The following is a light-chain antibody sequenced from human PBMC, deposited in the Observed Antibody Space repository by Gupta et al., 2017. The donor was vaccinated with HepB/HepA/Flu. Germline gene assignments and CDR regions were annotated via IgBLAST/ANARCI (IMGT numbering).Light chain of an antibody. CDR2: GDN. J-gene: IGLJ1*01. CDR3: QSYDSSLNDYV. CDR1: SSNIGAGYD. V-gene: IGLV1-40*01. Sequence: QSVLTQPPSVSGAPGQRVTISCTGSSSNIGAGYDVHWYQQPPGTAPKVLISGDNNRPSGVPERSSGSKSGTSASLAITGLQAEDEADYYCQSYDSSLNDYVFGTGTKVTVL.